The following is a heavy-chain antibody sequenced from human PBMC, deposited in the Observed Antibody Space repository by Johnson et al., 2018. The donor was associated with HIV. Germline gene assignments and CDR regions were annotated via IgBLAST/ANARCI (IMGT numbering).Heavy chain of an antibody. J-gene: IGHJ3*02. V-gene: IGHV3-7*01. D-gene: IGHD5-24*01. CDR2: IKQDGSEK. CDR3: ARATMSYKVWLQLSAAFDI. CDR1: GFTFSDYY. Sequence: VQLVESGGGLVKPGGSLRLSCAASGFTFSDYYMSWVRQAPGKGLEWVANIKQDGSEKYYVDSVKGRCTISRDNAKNSLYLQMNSLSAEDTAVYYCARATMSYKVWLQLSAAFDIWGQGTMVTVSS.